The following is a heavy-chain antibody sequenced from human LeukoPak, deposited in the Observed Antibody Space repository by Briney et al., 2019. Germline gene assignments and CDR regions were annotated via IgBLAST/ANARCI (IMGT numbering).Heavy chain of an antibody. CDR1: GGSFSGYY. Sequence: RSETLSLTCAVYGGSFSGYYWSWIRQPPGKGLEWIGEINHSGSTNYNPSLKSRVTISVDTSKNQFSLKLSPVTAADTAVYYCARKGLSYYFSYYYGMDVWGQGTTVTVSS. CDR3: ARKGLSYYFSYYYGMDV. V-gene: IGHV4-34*01. D-gene: IGHD3-22*01. J-gene: IGHJ6*02. CDR2: INHSGST.